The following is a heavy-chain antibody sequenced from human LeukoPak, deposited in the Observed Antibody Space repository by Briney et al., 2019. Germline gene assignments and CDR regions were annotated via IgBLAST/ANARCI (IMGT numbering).Heavy chain of an antibody. V-gene: IGHV3-73*01. CDR3: TSRGWP. Sequence: GGSLRLSCAASGFTFSGSSMQWVRQAPGEGLEWVGRIRSKAHSYATAYAASVKGRFTISRDDSKNTAYLQMNSLKTEDTAVYYCTSRGWPWGQGTLVTVSS. J-gene: IGHJ4*02. D-gene: IGHD6-19*01. CDR1: GFTFSGSS. CDR2: IRSKAHSYAT.